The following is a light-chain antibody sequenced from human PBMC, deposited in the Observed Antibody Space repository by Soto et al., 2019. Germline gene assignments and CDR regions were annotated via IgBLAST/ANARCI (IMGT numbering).Light chain of an antibody. Sequence: QSVLTQPPSVSGAPGQRVTISCTGSSSNIGAGYDVHWYQQLPGTAPKLLIYGNSNRPSGVPDRFSGSTSGTSASLAITGLQAEDEADYYYQPYYSSLSGSRVFGGGTKLTVL. CDR2: GNS. CDR3: QPYYSSLSGSRV. V-gene: IGLV1-40*01. J-gene: IGLJ2*01. CDR1: SSNIGAGYD.